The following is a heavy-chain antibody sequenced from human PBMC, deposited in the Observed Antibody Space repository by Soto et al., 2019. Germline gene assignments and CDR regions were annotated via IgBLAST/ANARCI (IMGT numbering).Heavy chain of an antibody. CDR2: IYYSGST. CDR1: GGSISSYY. J-gene: IGHJ4*02. V-gene: IGHV4-59*08. CDR3: ASTARPFGVVTPYYFDY. Sequence: SETLSLTYTVSGGSISSYYWSWIRQPPGKGLEWIGYIYYSGSTNYNPSLKSRVTISVDTSKNQFSLKLSSVTAADTAVYYCASTARPFGVVTPYYFDYWGQGTLVTVSS. D-gene: IGHD3-3*01.